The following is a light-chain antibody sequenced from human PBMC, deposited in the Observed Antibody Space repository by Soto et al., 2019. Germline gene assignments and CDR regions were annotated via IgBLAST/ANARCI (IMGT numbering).Light chain of an antibody. CDR2: AAS. Sequence: DIQMTQSPSSLSASVGDRVTFTCRASQTIGTYLNWYQQKPGKAPNLLIFAASKLRSGVPSRFSGGGSGADFTLTISSLQPEGFATYYCQQSYSTPPYTFGQGTKLEIK. CDR1: QTIGTY. V-gene: IGKV1-39*01. CDR3: QQSYSTPPYT. J-gene: IGKJ2*01.